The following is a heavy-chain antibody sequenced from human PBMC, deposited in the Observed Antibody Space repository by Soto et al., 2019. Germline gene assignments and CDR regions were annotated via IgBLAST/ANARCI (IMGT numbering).Heavy chain of an antibody. Sequence: VQLLESGGGLIQPGGSLRLSCAASGFTFSYGIHWLRQAPGKGLEWVAYISYDSSNKFYGDSVKGRFTIYRDNSKNTHFLQMNSLRAEDTAVYYCAKLVIGYCSGNTCDDYWGQGTLVAVSS. CDR2: ISYDSSNK. V-gene: IGHV3-30*18. D-gene: IGHD2-15*01. CDR3: AKLVIGYCSGNTCDDY. J-gene: IGHJ4*02. CDR1: GFTFSYG.